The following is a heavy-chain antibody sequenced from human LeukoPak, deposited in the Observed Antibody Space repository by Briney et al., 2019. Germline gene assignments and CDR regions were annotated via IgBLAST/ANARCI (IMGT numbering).Heavy chain of an antibody. CDR1: GGSFSGYY. D-gene: IGHD6-19*01. CDR2: INNSGST. J-gene: IGHJ4*02. V-gene: IGHV4-34*01. Sequence: SETLSLTCAVYGGSFSGYYWSWIRQPPGKGLEWIGEINNSGSTNYNPSLRSRVTVSVHTSKNQLSLKLSSVTAADTAVYYCARQWLVSPLFDYWGQGTLVTVSS. CDR3: ARQWLVSPLFDY.